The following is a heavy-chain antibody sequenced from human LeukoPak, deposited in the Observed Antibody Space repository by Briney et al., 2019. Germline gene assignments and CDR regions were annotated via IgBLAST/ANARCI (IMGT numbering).Heavy chain of an antibody. J-gene: IGHJ4*02. Sequence: GGSLRLSCAASGFTFSSYSMNWVRQAPGKGLEWVSSISSSSSYIYYADSVKGRFTISRDNAKNSLYLQMNSLRAEDTAVYYCTSAVAVKFQYFFQSWGQGTLVTVSS. D-gene: IGHD6-19*01. CDR1: GFTFSSYS. CDR2: ISSSSSYI. V-gene: IGHV3-21*01. CDR3: TSAVAVKFQYFFQS.